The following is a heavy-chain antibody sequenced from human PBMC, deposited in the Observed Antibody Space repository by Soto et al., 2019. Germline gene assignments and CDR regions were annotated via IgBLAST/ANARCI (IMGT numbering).Heavy chain of an antibody. J-gene: IGHJ6*02. V-gene: IGHV1-69*01. CDR1: GGSFMSQA. D-gene: IGHD3-16*01. Sequence: QVQLVQTGAEVKKPGSSVKVSCKASGGSFMSQAISWVRQAPAQGPDWMGGIIPFSGTVTYTWRFQDRLTLTAEEPTKTAYMELSSLRSEDTAVYFCARGSDDSYAGFFGMAAWGQGTTVTVS. CDR2: IIPFSGTV. CDR3: ARGSDDSYAGFFGMAA.